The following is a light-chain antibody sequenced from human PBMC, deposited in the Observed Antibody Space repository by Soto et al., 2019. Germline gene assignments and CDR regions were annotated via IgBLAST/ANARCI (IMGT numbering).Light chain of an antibody. J-gene: IGKJ5*01. CDR1: QSVNDNY. V-gene: IGKV3D-20*02. CDR2: GAS. CDR3: QQRSHWPDT. Sequence: EIVMTHSPATLSVSPGERAALSGSTSQSVNDNYLAWYQQKPGQAPRLLIYGASSRATGIPDRFSGSGSGTDFTLTISSLEPEDFAVYYCQQRSHWPDTFGQGTRLEIK.